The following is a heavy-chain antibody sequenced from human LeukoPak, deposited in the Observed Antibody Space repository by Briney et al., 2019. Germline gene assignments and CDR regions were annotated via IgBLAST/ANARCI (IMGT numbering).Heavy chain of an antibody. V-gene: IGHV3-74*01. CDR2: ISHDGII. Sequence: GGSLRLSCETAGFTFSSYVMHWVRRTPGKGLVWVSRISHDGIISYADSVKGRFTISRNNAKNTLTLQMNSLRVEDTAVYFCARDWVYKIDYWGRGTLVTVSS. D-gene: IGHD5-24*01. CDR1: GFTFSSYV. J-gene: IGHJ4*02. CDR3: ARDWVYKIDY.